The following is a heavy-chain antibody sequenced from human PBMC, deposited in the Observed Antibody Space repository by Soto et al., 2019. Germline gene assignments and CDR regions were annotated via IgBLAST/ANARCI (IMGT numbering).Heavy chain of an antibody. CDR3: ARGSSFGGYDLLIDY. CDR1: GGSFSGYY. V-gene: IGHV4-34*01. CDR2: INHSGST. Sequence: PSETLSLTCAVYGGSFSGYYWSWIRQPPGKGLEWIGEINHSGSTNYNPSLKSRVTISVDTSKNQFSLKLSSVTAADTAVYYCARGSSFGGYDLLIDYWGQGTLVTVSS. D-gene: IGHD5-12*01. J-gene: IGHJ4*02.